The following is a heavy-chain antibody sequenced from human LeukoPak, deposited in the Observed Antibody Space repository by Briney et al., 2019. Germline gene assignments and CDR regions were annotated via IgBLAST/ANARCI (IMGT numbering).Heavy chain of an antibody. J-gene: IGHJ4*02. V-gene: IGHV4-34*01. CDR2: INHSGST. CDR1: GGSFSGYY. Sequence: SETLSLTCAVYGGSFSGYYWSWIRQPPGKGLEWIGEINHSGSTNYNPSLKSRVTISVDTSKNQFSLKLSSVTAADTAVYYCARRLWFGELCSDYWGQGTLVTVSS. CDR3: ARRLWFGELCSDY. D-gene: IGHD3-10*01.